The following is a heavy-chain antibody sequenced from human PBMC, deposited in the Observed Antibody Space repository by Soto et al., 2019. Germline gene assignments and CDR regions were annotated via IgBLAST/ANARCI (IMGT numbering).Heavy chain of an antibody. V-gene: IGHV1-69*02. CDR3: ARSVTMVRGIITANYYYMDV. CDR1: GGTFSSYT. CDR2: IIPILGIA. J-gene: IGHJ6*03. D-gene: IGHD3-10*01. Sequence: SVKVSCKASGGTFSSYTISWVRQAPGQGLEWMGRIIPILGIANYAQKFQGRVTITADKSTSTAYMELSSLRSEDTAVYYCARSVTMVRGIITANYYYMDVWGKGTTVTVSS.